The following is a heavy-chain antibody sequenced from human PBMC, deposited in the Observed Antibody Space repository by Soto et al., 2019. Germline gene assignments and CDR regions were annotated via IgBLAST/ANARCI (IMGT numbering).Heavy chain of an antibody. J-gene: IGHJ4*02. V-gene: IGHV3-33*01. CDR2: IWYDGSNK. Sequence: QVQLVESGGGVVQPGRSLRLSCAASGFTFSSYGMHWVRQAPGKGLEWVAVIWYDGSNKYYADSVKGRFTISRDNSKNTLYLQMNSLRVEDTAVYYCARDRYGDYLDYWGQGTLVTVSS. D-gene: IGHD4-17*01. CDR3: ARDRYGDYLDY. CDR1: GFTFSSYG.